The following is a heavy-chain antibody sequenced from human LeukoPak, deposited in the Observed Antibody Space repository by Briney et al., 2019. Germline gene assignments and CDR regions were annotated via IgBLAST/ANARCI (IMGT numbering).Heavy chain of an antibody. V-gene: IGHV1-18*01. CDR2: ISAYNGNT. Sequence: EASVKVSCKASGYTFTSYGISWVRQAPGQGLEWMGWISAYNGNTNYAQKLQGRVTMATDTSTSTAYMELRSLRSDDTAVYYCARMEYYDILTGYSDPIDYWGQGTLVTVSS. CDR1: GYTFTSYG. CDR3: ARMEYYDILTGYSDPIDY. D-gene: IGHD3-9*01. J-gene: IGHJ4*02.